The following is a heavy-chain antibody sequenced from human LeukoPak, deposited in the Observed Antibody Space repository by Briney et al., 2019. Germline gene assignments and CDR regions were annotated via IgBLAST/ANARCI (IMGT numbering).Heavy chain of an antibody. D-gene: IGHD3-22*01. CDR1: GYTFTDYY. CDR3: ATLNTYYYDSSGYSFDY. CDR2: INPNSGGT. J-gene: IGHJ4*02. Sequence: VASVKVSCKASGYTFTDYYMHWVRQASGQGLEWMGWINPNSGGTNYAQKFQGRVTMTRDTSISTAYMELSRLRSDDTAVYYCATLNTYYYDSSGYSFDYWGQGTLVTVSS. V-gene: IGHV1-2*02.